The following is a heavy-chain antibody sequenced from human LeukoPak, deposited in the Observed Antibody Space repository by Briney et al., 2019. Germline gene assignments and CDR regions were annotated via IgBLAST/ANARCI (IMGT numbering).Heavy chain of an antibody. Sequence: GGSLRLSCAASGFTFSSYSMNWVRQAPGKGLEWVSYISSSSSTIYYADSVKGRFTISRDNAKNSLYLQMNSLRAEDTAVYYCARSQAQQLVLGYSDYWGQGTLVTVSS. V-gene: IGHV3-48*01. J-gene: IGHJ4*02. CDR3: ARSQAQQLVLGYSDY. CDR2: ISSSSSTI. CDR1: GFTFSSYS. D-gene: IGHD6-13*01.